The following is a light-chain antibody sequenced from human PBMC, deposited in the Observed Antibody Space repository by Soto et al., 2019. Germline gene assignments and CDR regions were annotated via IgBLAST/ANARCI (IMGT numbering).Light chain of an antibody. CDR3: SSYTSSSTYV. Sequence: QSALTQPASVSGSPGQSITISCTGTSSDVGAYNYVSWSQQHPGKAPQLMIYEVSNRPSGVSNRFPGSKSGNTASLTISGLQAEDEADYYCSSYTSSSTYVFGTGTKLTVL. CDR1: SSDVGAYNY. J-gene: IGLJ1*01. CDR2: EVS. V-gene: IGLV2-14*01.